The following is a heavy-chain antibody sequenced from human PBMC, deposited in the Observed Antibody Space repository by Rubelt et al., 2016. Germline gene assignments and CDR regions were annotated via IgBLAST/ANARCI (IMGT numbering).Heavy chain of an antibody. J-gene: IGHJ5*02. CDR3: ARGRNWMASTCYSSNWFDT. Sequence: QLQLQESGPGLVRPSETLSLTCSVSGGSITSGSNYWGWIRQPPGKGLAWIASVSYGGSTYYTPPLQSRVTISVDASKNQFPLGLTSVTAAAPAVYYCARGRNWMASTCYSSNWFDTWGQGILVTVSS. CDR2: VSYGGST. D-gene: IGHD2-21*02. CDR1: GGSITSGSNY. V-gene: IGHV4-39*07.